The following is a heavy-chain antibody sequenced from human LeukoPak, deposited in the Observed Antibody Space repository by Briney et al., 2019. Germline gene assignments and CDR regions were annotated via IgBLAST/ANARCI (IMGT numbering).Heavy chain of an antibody. Sequence: GGSLRLSCAASGFTFSSYAMSWVRQAPGKGLEWVSAISGSGGSTYYADSVKGRFTISRDSSKNTLYLQLNSLRAEDTAVYYCAKDHLQGLDILTALDYWGQGTLVTVSS. CDR2: ISGSGGST. J-gene: IGHJ4*02. CDR3: AKDHLQGLDILTALDY. D-gene: IGHD3-9*01. V-gene: IGHV3-23*01. CDR1: GFTFSSYA.